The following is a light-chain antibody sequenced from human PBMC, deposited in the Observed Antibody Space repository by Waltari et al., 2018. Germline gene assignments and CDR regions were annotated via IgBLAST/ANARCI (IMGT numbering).Light chain of an antibody. J-gene: IGLJ7*01. CDR2: ENS. V-gene: IGLV1-51*02. Sequence: QSVLTQPPSVSAAPGQRVTISCSGGSSNIGNNYVSWYRQFPGTAPKLIIEENSGRAAGIPGRFSGSKSGASAALDMTGLQAGDKADYYCGTWDSSLSGAVFGGGTHLTVL. CDR1: SSNIGNNY. CDR3: GTWDSSLSGAV.